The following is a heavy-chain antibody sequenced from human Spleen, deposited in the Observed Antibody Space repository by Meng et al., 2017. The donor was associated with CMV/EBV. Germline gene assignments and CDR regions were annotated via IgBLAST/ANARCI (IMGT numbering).Heavy chain of an antibody. J-gene: IGHJ5*02. D-gene: IGHD2-2*01. CDR2: IYPDDSDT. CDR1: GYSFTSYW. CDR3: ARQLDTRTWDNWFDP. V-gene: IGHV5-51*01. Sequence: GESLKISCKGSGYSFTSYWIAWVRQMPGKGLEYMGIIYPDDSDTRYSPSFQGQVTISADKSISTTYLQWSSLRASDTAMYYCARQLDTRTWDNWFDPWGQGTLVTVSS.